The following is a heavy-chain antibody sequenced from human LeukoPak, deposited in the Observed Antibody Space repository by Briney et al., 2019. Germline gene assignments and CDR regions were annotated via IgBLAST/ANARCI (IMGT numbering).Heavy chain of an antibody. V-gene: IGHV4-34*01. Sequence: SETLSLTCAVYGGSFSGYYWSWIRQPPGKGLEWIGEINHSGSTNYNPSLKSRVTISVDTSKNQFSLKLCSVTAADTAVYYCARGHPRGDFWSGTKKQYYFDYWGQGTLVTVSS. CDR1: GGSFSGYY. J-gene: IGHJ4*02. CDR3: ARGHPRGDFWSGTKKQYYFDY. CDR2: INHSGST. D-gene: IGHD3-3*01.